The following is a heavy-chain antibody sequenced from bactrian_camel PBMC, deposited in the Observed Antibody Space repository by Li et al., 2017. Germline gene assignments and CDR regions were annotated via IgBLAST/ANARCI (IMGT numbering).Heavy chain of an antibody. CDR3: AAAFSRRLGGSWGPILLSDEYDR. D-gene: IGHD6*01. CDR2: IHSVGTA. V-gene: IGHV3S53*01. J-gene: IGHJ4*01. Sequence: HVQLVESGGGSVQAGGSLRLSCDTSGYRFSGICMGWFRQALGKEREVVALIHSVGTATYGKSVKGRFTISKDNAKNTLYLQMNSLKPEDTAMYYCAAAFSRRLGGSWGPILLSDEYDRWGQGTQVTVS. CDR1: GYRFSGIC.